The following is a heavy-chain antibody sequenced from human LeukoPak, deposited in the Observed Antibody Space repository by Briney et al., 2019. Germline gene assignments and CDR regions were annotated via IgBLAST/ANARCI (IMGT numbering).Heavy chain of an antibody. D-gene: IGHD3-3*01. CDR1: GYTFPAYY. V-gene: IGHV1-2*02. J-gene: IGHJ3*02. CDR2: VNPNSGGT. CDR3: ARRRAAYYDFWSGYYKGNAFDI. Sequence: ASVKVSCKASGYTFPAYYILWVRQAPGQGLEWMGWVNPNSGGTYYAQKLQGRVTMTTDTSTSTAYMELRSLRSDDTAVYYCARRRAAYYDFWSGYYKGNAFDIWGQGTMVTVSS.